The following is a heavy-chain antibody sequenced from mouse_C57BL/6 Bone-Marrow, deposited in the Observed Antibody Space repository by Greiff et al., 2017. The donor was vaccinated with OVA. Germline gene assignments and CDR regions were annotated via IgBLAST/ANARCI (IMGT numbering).Heavy chain of an antibody. Sequence: DVKLQESGPGLVKPSQSLSLTCSVTGYSITSGYYWNWIRQFPGNKLEWMGYISYDGSNNYNPSLKNRISITRDTSKNQFFLKLNSVTTEDTATYYCARVTGPYAMDDWGQGTSVTVSS. J-gene: IGHJ4*01. V-gene: IGHV3-6*01. CDR3: ARVTGPYAMDD. D-gene: IGHD2-1*01. CDR1: GYSITSGYY. CDR2: ISYDGSN.